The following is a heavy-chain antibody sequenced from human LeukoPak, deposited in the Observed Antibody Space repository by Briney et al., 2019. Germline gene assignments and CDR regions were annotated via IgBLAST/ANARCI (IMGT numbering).Heavy chain of an antibody. V-gene: IGHV4-38-2*01. D-gene: IGHD2-15*01. CDR2: IYHSGSS. CDR1: GYSIRNGYY. CDR3: ARAGSGSRDYFDY. Sequence: SETLSLTCAVSGYSIRNGYYWGWIRQPPGKGLEWIGSIYHSGSSYYNPSLRSRASFSVDTSKNHFSLKLTSVTAVDTAVYYCARAGSGSRDYFDYWGQGTLVTVSS. J-gene: IGHJ4*02.